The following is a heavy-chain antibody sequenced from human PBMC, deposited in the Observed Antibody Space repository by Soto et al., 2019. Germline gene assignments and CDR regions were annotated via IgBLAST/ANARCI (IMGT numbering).Heavy chain of an antibody. CDR2: INHSGST. CDR1: GGSFSGYY. Sequence: ETLSLTCAVYGGSFSGYYWSWIRQPPGKGLEWIGEINHSGSTNYNPSLKSRVTISVDTSKNQFSLKLSSVTAADTAVYYCARGHTRLRFLEWLPTRLDVWGKGTTVTVSS. D-gene: IGHD3-3*01. CDR3: ARGHTRLRFLEWLPTRLDV. J-gene: IGHJ6*04. V-gene: IGHV4-34*01.